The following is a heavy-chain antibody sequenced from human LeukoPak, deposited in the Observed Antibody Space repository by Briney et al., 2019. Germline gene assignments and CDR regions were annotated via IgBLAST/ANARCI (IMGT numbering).Heavy chain of an antibody. CDR2: IKEDGSEK. D-gene: IGHD6-13*01. Sequence: GGSLRLSCAASGFTFSSYWMSWVRQAPGKGLEWVANIKEDGSEKHYVDSVKGRFTISRDNAKNSLYLQMNSLRAEDTAVCYCARGPLIAAAGTSWGQGILVTVSS. CDR1: GFTFSSYW. V-gene: IGHV3-7*01. CDR3: ARGPLIAAAGTS. J-gene: IGHJ5*02.